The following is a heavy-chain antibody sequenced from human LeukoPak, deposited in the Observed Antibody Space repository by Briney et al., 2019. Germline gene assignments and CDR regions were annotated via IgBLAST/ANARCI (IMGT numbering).Heavy chain of an antibody. V-gene: IGHV3-21*03. J-gene: IGHJ4*02. D-gene: IGHD4-17*01. CDR1: GFTFSSYS. CDR2: ISSSSSYI. CDR3: MTDPAGVTTETTPNYYFDY. Sequence: PGGSLRLSCAASGFTFSSYSMNWVRQAPGKGLEWVSSISSSSSYIYYADSVKGRFTISRDNAKNSLYLQMNSLKTEDTAVYYCMTDPAGVTTETTPNYYFDYWGQGTLVTVSS.